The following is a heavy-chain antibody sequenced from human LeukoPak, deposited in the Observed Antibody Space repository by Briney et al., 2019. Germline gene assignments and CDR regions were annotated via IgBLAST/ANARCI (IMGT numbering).Heavy chain of an antibody. V-gene: IGHV3-48*03. CDR3: ARTRSGYNLFDY. J-gene: IGHJ4*02. CDR1: GFPFPYYE. D-gene: IGHD5-24*01. Sequence: GGSLRLSCAASGFPFPYYEMNWIRQAPGRGREGFSYISRSGDTVYYADSVKGRFTISRDHPENSLYLQMNSLRAGDTAVYYCARTRSGYNLFDYWGQGTLVTVSS. CDR2: ISRSGDTV.